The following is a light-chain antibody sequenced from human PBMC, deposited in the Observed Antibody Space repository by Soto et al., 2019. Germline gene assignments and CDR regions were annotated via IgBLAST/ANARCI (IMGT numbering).Light chain of an antibody. Sequence: DIQMTQSPSTLSSSVGDIFTITCRASQNINSWLAWYQQKPGKAPKFLIHKASSLQSGVPSRFSGSGSGTEFTLTISSLDPDDIATYYCQQYNGYGRFGQGTKVDIK. J-gene: IGKJ1*01. CDR2: KAS. CDR1: QNINSW. V-gene: IGKV1-5*03. CDR3: QQYNGYGR.